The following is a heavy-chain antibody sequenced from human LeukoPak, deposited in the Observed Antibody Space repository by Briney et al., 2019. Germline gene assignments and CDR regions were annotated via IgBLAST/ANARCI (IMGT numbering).Heavy chain of an antibody. CDR1: GFTFSSYW. J-gene: IGHJ4*02. CDR3: ARGPEYYDFWSGYHLGYFDY. V-gene: IGHV3-74*01. CDR2: INSDEGSR. D-gene: IGHD3-3*01. Sequence: TGGSLRLSCAASGFTFSSYWMHWVRQAPGKGLVWVSRINSDEGSRSYADSVKGRFTISRDNAKNTLYLQMNSLRAEDTAVYYCARGPEYYDFWSGYHLGYFDYWGQGTLVTVSS.